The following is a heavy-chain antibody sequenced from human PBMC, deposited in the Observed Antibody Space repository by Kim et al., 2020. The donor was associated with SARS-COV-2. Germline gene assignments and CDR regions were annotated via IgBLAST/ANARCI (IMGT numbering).Heavy chain of an antibody. D-gene: IGHD3-3*01. V-gene: IGHV4-34*01. J-gene: IGHJ6*01. CDR2: INHSGGT. Sequence: SETLSLTCAVFGGSLNGYHWTWIRQSPGKGLEWIGEINHSGGTNYIPSLKSRVTMSLDTSNNQFSLKLRSVTAADTAAYYCARGRAGVVPSPLLGIGPYYEAYAMVVWGQGTPVTVSS. CDR1: GGSLNGYH. CDR3: ARGRAGVVPSPLLGIGPYYEAYAMVV.